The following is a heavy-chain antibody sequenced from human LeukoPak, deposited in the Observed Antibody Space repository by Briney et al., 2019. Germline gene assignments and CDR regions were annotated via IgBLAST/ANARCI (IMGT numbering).Heavy chain of an antibody. CDR3: ARGQRGVAFGYYYYGMDV. J-gene: IGHJ6*02. CDR2: INHSGST. D-gene: IGHD3-10*01. CDR1: GGSFSGYY. V-gene: IGHV4-34*01. Sequence: SETLSLTCAVYGGSFSGYYWSWIRQPPGKGLEWIGEINHSGSTNYNPSLKSRVTISVDTSKNQFSLKLSSVTAADTAVYYCARGQRGVAFGYYYYGMDVWGQGTTVTVSS.